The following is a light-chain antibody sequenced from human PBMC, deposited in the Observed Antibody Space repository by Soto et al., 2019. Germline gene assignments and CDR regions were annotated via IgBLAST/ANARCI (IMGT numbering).Light chain of an antibody. CDR1: QGISSY. V-gene: IGKV1-8*01. J-gene: IGKJ2*01. CDR2: AAS. Sequence: AIRMTQSPSSFSASTGDRVTITCRASQGISSYLAWYQQKPGKAPKLLIYAASTLQSGVPSRFSGSGSGTDFTLTVSCLQSEDSAPYYCQQYYSYPPSFGQGTKLEIK. CDR3: QQYYSYPPS.